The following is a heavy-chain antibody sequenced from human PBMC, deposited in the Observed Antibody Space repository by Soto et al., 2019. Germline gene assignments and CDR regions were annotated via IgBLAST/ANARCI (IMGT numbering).Heavy chain of an antibody. Sequence: SETLSLTCTVFGGSVSIGDYLCSWIRQRPGKGLEWIGYIHDSGNTYYNPSLKSRVTISLDTSKNQFSLKVTSMTAADTALYFCARQRTSVVTQAYFDVWGPG. V-gene: IGHV4-30-4*01. CDR3: ARQRTSVVTQAYFDV. CDR1: GGSVSIGDYL. D-gene: IGHD2-21*02. J-gene: IGHJ4*02. CDR2: IHDSGNT.